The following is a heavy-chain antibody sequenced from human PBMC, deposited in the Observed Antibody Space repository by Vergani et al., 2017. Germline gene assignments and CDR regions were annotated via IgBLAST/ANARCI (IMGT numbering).Heavy chain of an antibody. D-gene: IGHD3-3*02. V-gene: IGHV3-7*01. Sequence: VQLQESGPGLVKPSGTLSLTCAVSGGSISSSNWWSWVRQPPGKGLEWVANIKQDGSEKYYVDSVKGRFTISRDNAKNSLYLQMNSLRAEDTAVYYCARGSIFGLNHHYDYWGQGTLVTVSS. CDR3: ARGSIFGLNHHYDY. CDR2: IKQDGSEK. CDR1: GGSISSSNW. J-gene: IGHJ4*02.